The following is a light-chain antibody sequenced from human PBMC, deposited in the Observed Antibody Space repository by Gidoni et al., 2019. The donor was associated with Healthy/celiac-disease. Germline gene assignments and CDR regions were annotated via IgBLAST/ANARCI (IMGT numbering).Light chain of an antibody. CDR1: SSNIGSNY. J-gene: IGLJ3*02. Sequence: QSVLTQPPSASGTPGQRVTSSCSGSSSNIGSNYVYWYQQLPGTAPNLLIYRNNQRPSGVPYRFSGSKSGTSASLAISGLLSEDEADCYCAAWDDSLSGWVFGGGTKLTVL. CDR3: AAWDDSLSGWV. V-gene: IGLV1-47*01. CDR2: RNN.